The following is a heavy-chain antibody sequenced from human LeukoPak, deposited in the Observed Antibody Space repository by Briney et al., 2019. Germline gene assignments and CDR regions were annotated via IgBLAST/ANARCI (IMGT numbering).Heavy chain of an antibody. Sequence: PGGSLRLSCAASGFTFSDYYMTWIRQAPGKGLEWVSYIYSTGTYTNYADSVRGRFTISRDDAKNSLYLQLNSLRAEDTAVYYCARGDAGYSSVSARRFDVWGRGTLVTVSS. CDR3: ARGDAGYSSVSARRFDV. D-gene: IGHD6-25*01. CDR1: GFTFSDYY. CDR2: IYSTGTYT. V-gene: IGHV3-11*05. J-gene: IGHJ2*01.